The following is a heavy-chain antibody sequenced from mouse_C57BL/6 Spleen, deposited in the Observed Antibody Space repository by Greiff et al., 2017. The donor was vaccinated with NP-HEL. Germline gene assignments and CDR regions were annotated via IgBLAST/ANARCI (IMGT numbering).Heavy chain of an antibody. D-gene: IGHD2-4*01. J-gene: IGHJ4*01. Sequence: EVHLVESGGGLVKPGGSLKLSCAASGFTFSDYGMHWVRQAPEKGLEWVAYISSGSSTIYYADTVKGRFTISRDNAKNTLFLQMTSLRSEDTAMYYCARAGDYDDYYAMDYWGQGTSVTVSS. CDR1: GFTFSDYG. CDR2: ISSGSSTI. V-gene: IGHV5-17*01. CDR3: ARAGDYDDYYAMDY.